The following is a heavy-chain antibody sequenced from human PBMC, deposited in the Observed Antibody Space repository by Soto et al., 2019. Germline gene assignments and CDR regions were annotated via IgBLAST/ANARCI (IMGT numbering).Heavy chain of an antibody. CDR1: GGSISSGGYY. V-gene: IGHV4-31*03. CDR3: ARDGSGSYLDYYFDY. D-gene: IGHD3-10*01. CDR2: IYYSGST. J-gene: IGHJ4*02. Sequence: QVQLQESGPGLVKPSQTLSLTCTVSGGSISSGGYYWSWIRQHPGKGLEWIGYIYYSGSTYYNPSLKSRLTISVDTSKNKFSLKLSSVTAADTAVYYCARDGSGSYLDYYFDYWGQGTLVTVSS.